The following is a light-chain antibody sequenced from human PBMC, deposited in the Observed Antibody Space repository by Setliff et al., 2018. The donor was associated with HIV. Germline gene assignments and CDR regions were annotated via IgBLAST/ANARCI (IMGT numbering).Light chain of an antibody. CDR1: SSDIGSYDS. Sequence: QSVLTQPASVSGSPGQSITISCTGSSSDIGSYDSISWYQQLPGKAPEVVIFDVTSRPSGVSVRFSGSKSGNTASLTISGLQAEDEGDYYCSSSTASAPYVFGTGTKV. V-gene: IGLV2-14*01. CDR3: SSSTASAPYV. CDR2: DVT. J-gene: IGLJ1*01.